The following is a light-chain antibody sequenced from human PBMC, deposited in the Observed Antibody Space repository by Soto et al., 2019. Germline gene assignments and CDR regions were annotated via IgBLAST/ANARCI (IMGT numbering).Light chain of an antibody. CDR2: ENN. CDR3: QSYDSSLSGYV. CDR1: SSNIGAGYE. Sequence: QSVLTQPPSVSEAPGQRVTISCTGSSSNIGAGYEAHWYQQVPGTAPKLLIYENNNRPSGVPDRFSGSKSGTSASLAITGLQAEDEAEYYCQSYDSSLSGYVFGTGTQLTGL. V-gene: IGLV1-40*01. J-gene: IGLJ1*01.